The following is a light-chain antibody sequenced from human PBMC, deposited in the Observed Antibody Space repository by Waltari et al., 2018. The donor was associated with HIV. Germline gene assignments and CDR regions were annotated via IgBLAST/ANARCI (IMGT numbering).Light chain of an antibody. V-gene: IGKV1-NL1*01. CDR3: QQYFNVPHT. Sequence: DIQMTQFPSSLSASVGDRVTITCRASQDISNSLAWYQQKPGEAPNLLLYHTYTLASGVPFRFSGSGSGTDYTLTISSLQPEDFATYYCQQYFNVPHTFGQGTKVEIK. CDR1: QDISNS. J-gene: IGKJ1*01. CDR2: HTY.